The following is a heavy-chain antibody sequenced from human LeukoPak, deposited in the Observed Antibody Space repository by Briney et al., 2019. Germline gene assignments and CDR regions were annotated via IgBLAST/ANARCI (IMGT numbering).Heavy chain of an antibody. CDR3: AKDPAGYYYDSSGYLK. D-gene: IGHD3-22*01. CDR1: GFTFSSYG. CDR2: IWYDGSNK. J-gene: IGHJ4*02. Sequence: GGSLRLSCAASGFTFSSYGMHWVRQAPGKGLEWVAVIWYDGSNKYYADSVKGRFTISRDNSKNTLYLQMNSLRAEDTAVYYCAKDPAGYYYDSSGYLKWGQGTLVTVSS. V-gene: IGHV3-33*06.